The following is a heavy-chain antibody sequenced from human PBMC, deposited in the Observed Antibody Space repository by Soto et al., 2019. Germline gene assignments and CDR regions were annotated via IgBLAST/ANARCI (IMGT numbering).Heavy chain of an antibody. V-gene: IGHV3-23*01. CDR3: EKLQMTAVTTPDDY. J-gene: IGHJ4*02. CDR1: GCSLIDFS. Sequence: WGSLRLPKGASGCSLIDFSMNWVRQAPGKGLEWVAAISGSGSNTDYTDSVKGRFTISRDNSKNTLYLQMNSLRAEDTAVYYCEKLQMTAVTTPDDYWGQGTLVPVSS. D-gene: IGHD4-4*01. CDR2: ISGSGSNT.